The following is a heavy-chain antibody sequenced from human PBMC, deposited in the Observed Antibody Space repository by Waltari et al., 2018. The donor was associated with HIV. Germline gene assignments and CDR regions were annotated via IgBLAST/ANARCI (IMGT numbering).Heavy chain of an antibody. Sequence: QVQLVQSGAEVKKPGASVKVSCKASGYTFTSYAMHWVRQAPGQRLEWMGWINAGNGNTKYSQKFQGRGTITRDTAASTAYMELSSLRSEDTAVYYCARDIPRMGIDYWGQGTLVTVSS. CDR3: ARDIPRMGIDY. J-gene: IGHJ4*02. CDR2: INAGNGNT. V-gene: IGHV1-3*01. CDR1: GYTFTSYA. D-gene: IGHD2-15*01.